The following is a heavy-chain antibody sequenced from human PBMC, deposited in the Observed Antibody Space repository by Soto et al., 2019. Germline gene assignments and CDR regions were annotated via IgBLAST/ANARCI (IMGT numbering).Heavy chain of an antibody. J-gene: IGHJ5*02. CDR2: IWPDGNNK. CDR3: ARAGIVATTQLGWFDP. Sequence: QVQLVESGGGVVQSGRSLRLSCTASGFTFRNYGIHWVRQAPGKGLEWVAVIWPDGNNKYYPDSVKGRFTISRDNSKNTLYLQMNSLRAEDTAGYYCARAGIVATTQLGWFDPWGQGTLVTVSS. CDR1: GFTFRNYG. V-gene: IGHV3-33*01. D-gene: IGHD1-26*01.